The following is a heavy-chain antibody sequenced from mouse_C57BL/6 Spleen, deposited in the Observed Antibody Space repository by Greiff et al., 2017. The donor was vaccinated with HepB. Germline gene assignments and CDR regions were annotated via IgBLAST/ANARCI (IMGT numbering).Heavy chain of an antibody. V-gene: IGHV1-80*01. CDR1: GYAFSSYW. J-gene: IGHJ4*01. D-gene: IGHD2-2*01. CDR3: ARDYGDDEYAMDY. CDR2: IYPGDGDT. Sequence: VQLQESGAELVKPGASVKISCKASGYAFSSYWMNWVKQRPGKGLEWIGQIYPGDGDTNYNGKFKGKATLTADKSSSTAYMQLSSLTSEDSAVDFWARDYGDDEYAMDYWGQGTSVTVSS.